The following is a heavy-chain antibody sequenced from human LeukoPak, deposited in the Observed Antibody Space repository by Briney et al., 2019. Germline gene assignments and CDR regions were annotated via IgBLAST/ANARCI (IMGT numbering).Heavy chain of an antibody. J-gene: IGHJ3*02. CDR1: GGSISSYY. CDR3: AKAGTLQSNPSAFDI. Sequence: SETLSLTCTVSGGSISSYYWSWIRQPPGKGLEWIGYIYYSGSTSYNPSLRSRVTISVDTSKNQFSLKLYSVTAADTAVYYCAKAGTLQSNPSAFDIWGQGTMVTVSS. D-gene: IGHD5-24*01. V-gene: IGHV4-59*01. CDR2: IYYSGST.